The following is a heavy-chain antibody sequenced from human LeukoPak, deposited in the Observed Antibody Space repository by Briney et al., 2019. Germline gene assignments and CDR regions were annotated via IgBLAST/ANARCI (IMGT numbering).Heavy chain of an antibody. J-gene: IGHJ3*02. V-gene: IGHV5-51*01. CDR2: IYPGDSDT. Sequence: GASLQISCKGSGYSFTSYWIGWVRQLPGKGLEWMGIIYPGDSDTRYSPSFQGQVTISADKSISTAYLQWSSLKASDTAMYYCARQSSYDAFDIWGQGTMVTVSS. D-gene: IGHD6-13*01. CDR3: ARQSSYDAFDI. CDR1: GYSFTSYW.